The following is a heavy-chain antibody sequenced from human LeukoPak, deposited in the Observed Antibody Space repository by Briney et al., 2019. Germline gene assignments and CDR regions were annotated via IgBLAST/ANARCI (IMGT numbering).Heavy chain of an antibody. CDR3: ARETSRSYYFDY. J-gene: IGHJ4*02. D-gene: IGHD1-14*01. CDR1: GFTFSSYA. Sequence: GGSLRLSCAASGFTFSSYAMSWVRQAPGKGLEWVSVIYSGGSTYYADSVKGRFTISRDNSKNALYLQMNSLRAEDTAVYYCARETSRSYYFDYWGQGTLVTVSS. CDR2: IYSGGST. V-gene: IGHV3-66*01.